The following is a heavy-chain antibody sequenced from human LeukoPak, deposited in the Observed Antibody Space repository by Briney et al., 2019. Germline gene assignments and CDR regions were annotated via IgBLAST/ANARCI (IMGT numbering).Heavy chain of an antibody. CDR2: MNPNSGNT. Sequence: ASVKVSCKASGYTSTSYDINWVRQATGQGLEWMGWMNPNSGNTGYAQKFQGRVTMTRNTSISTAYMELSSLRSEDTAVYYCARVDGDYIFLFDYWGQGTLVTVSS. CDR1: GYTSTSYD. J-gene: IGHJ4*02. D-gene: IGHD4-17*01. V-gene: IGHV1-8*01. CDR3: ARVDGDYIFLFDY.